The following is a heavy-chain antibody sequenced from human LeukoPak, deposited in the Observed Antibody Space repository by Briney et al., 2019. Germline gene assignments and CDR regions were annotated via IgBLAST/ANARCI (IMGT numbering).Heavy chain of an antibody. J-gene: IGHJ4*02. D-gene: IGHD5-18*01. CDR2: IYHSGST. V-gene: IGHV4-30-2*01. CDR1: GGSISSGGYS. Sequence: SQTLSLTCAVSGGSISSGGYSWSWIRQPPGKGLEWIGYIYHSGSTYYNPSLQSRVTISVDRSKNQFSLKLSSVTAADTAVYYCAKVQEGYSYGYYFDYWGQGTLVTVSS. CDR3: AKVQEGYSYGYYFDY.